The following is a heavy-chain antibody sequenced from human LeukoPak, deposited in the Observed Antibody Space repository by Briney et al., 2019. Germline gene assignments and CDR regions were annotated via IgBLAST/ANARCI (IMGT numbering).Heavy chain of an antibody. CDR3: ARGGDSSGYYYPVFDY. CDR1: GGSISSYY. Sequence: SETLSLTCTVSGGSISSYYWSWIRQPPGKGLEGIGYIYYSGSTNYNPSLKSRVTISVDTSKNQFSLKLSSVTAADTAVYYCARGGDSSGYYYPVFDYWGQGTLVTVSS. V-gene: IGHV4-59*01. J-gene: IGHJ4*02. CDR2: IYYSGST. D-gene: IGHD3-22*01.